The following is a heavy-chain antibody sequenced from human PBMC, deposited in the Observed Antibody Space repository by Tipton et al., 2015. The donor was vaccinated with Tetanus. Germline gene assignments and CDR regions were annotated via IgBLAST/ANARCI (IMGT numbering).Heavy chain of an antibody. Sequence: QLVQSGAEVKKPGASLKVSCKASGYTFTGYYLYWVRQAPGQGLEWMGWIDPNSGGTIYAQKFQGRVTMTRDTSISTVYMELSRLRSDDTAVYYCTRDRGDYIYYGMDVWGPGTTVTVSS. J-gene: IGHJ6*02. CDR2: IDPNSGGT. CDR1: GYTFTGYY. D-gene: IGHD3-22*01. CDR3: TRDRGDYIYYGMDV. V-gene: IGHV1-2*02.